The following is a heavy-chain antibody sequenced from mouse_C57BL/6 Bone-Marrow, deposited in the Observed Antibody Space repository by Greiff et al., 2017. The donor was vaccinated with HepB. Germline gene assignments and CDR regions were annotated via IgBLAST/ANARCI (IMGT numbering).Heavy chain of an antibody. D-gene: IGHD1-1*01. CDR3: ARRYYGSSYVGWYFDV. Sequence: QVTLKESGPGILQSSQTLSLTCSFSGFSLSTSGMGVSWIRQPSGKGLEWLAHIYWDDDKRYNLSLKSRLTISKDTSRNQVFLKITSVDTADTATYYCARRYYGSSYVGWYFDVWGTGTTVTVSS. CDR2: IYWDDDK. J-gene: IGHJ1*03. V-gene: IGHV8-12*01. CDR1: GFSLSTSGMG.